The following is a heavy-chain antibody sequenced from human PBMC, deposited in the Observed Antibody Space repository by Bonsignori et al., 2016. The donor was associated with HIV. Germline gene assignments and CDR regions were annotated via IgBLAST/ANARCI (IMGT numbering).Heavy chain of an antibody. J-gene: IGHJ3*02. D-gene: IGHD2-2*01. CDR2: INWNGGST. CDR3: ARVSEYCSSTSCCDAFDI. V-gene: IGHV3-20*01. Sequence: VRQAPGKGLEWVSGINWNGGSTGYADSVKGRFTISRDNAKNSLYLQMNSLRAEDTALYHCARVSEYCSSTSCCDAFDIWGQGTMVTVSS.